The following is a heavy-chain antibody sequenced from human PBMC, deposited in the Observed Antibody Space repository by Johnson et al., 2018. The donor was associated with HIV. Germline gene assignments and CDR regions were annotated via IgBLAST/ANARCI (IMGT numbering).Heavy chain of an antibody. V-gene: IGHV3-30-3*02. CDR2: ISYHGSNK. J-gene: IGHJ3*02. D-gene: IGHD4-23*01. CDR3: ANLGDYSGNNGFDI. CDR1: GFTFSSYA. Sequence: QVQLVESGGGVVQPGGSLRLSCAASGFTFSSYAMHWVRHAPGKGLEWVAVISYHGSNKYYAEYVKGRFTISRDNSKNSMYLQMNSLRTEDTAVYYCANLGDYSGNNGFDIWGQGTMVTVSS.